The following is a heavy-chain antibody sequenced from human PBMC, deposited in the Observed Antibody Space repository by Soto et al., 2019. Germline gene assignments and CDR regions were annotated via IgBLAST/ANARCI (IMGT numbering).Heavy chain of an antibody. Sequence: GASVKVSCKASGGTFSSYAISWVRQAPGQGLEWMGGIIPIFGTAGYAQKFQGRVTITADESTSTAYMELSSLRSEDTAVYYCASLIAAAGPPHSPRYYYGMDVWGQGTTVTVSS. CDR3: ASLIAAAGPPHSPRYYYGMDV. J-gene: IGHJ6*02. CDR2: IIPIFGTA. D-gene: IGHD6-13*01. CDR1: GGTFSSYA. V-gene: IGHV1-69*13.